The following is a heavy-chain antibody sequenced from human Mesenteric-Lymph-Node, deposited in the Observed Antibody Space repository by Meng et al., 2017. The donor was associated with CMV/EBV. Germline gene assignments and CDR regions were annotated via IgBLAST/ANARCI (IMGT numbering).Heavy chain of an antibody. Sequence: GESLKISCAASGFTFRNYVMHWVRQAPGKGLEWVALISYDGNIKYYADSVKGRFTVSRDNSKNMLYLQMNSLRAEDTAVYYCARVGYCSSSTSCYRDAFDLWGQGTKVTVSS. J-gene: IGHJ3*01. V-gene: IGHV3-30-3*01. D-gene: IGHD2-2*02. CDR2: ISYDGNIK. CDR3: ARVGYCSSSTSCYRDAFDL. CDR1: GFTFRNYV.